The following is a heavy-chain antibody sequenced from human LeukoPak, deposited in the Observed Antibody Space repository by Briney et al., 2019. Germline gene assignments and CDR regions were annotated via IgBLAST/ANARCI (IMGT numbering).Heavy chain of an antibody. V-gene: IGHV4-61*01. D-gene: IGHD1-26*01. CDR2: IYYSGST. CDR3: AGGDSGSYFLADNAFDI. Sequence: SETLSLTCTVSGGSVSSGSYYWSWIRQPPGKGLEWIGYIYYSGSTNYNPSLKSRVTISVDTSKNQFSLKLSFVTAADPAVYYCAGGDSGSYFLADNAFDIWGQGKMVTVSP. J-gene: IGHJ3*02. CDR1: GGSVSSGSYY.